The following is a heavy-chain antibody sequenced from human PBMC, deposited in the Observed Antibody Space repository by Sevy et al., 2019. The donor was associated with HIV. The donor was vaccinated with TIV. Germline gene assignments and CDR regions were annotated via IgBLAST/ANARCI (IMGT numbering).Heavy chain of an antibody. Sequence: GGSLRLSCAASGFTFSSYAMHWVRQAPGKGLEWVAVISYDGSNKYYGDSVKGRFTISRDNSKNTLYLQMNSLRAEDTAVYYCAREEVDTAMVISDYYYYMDVWGKGTTVTVSS. CDR2: ISYDGSNK. V-gene: IGHV3-30-3*01. CDR1: GFTFSSYA. CDR3: AREEVDTAMVISDYYYYMDV. D-gene: IGHD5-18*01. J-gene: IGHJ6*03.